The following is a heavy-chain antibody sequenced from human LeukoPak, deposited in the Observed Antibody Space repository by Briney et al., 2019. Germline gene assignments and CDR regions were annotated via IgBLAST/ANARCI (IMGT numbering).Heavy chain of an antibody. Sequence: ASVKVSFKSTGYTFTGYYMHWVRQAPGQGLEWMGWINHNRGGTNYAQKFQGWVTMNRDTSISKADMELSRLRSGDTAGYYCARASEIVVVIGAFDIWGQGTMVSVSS. V-gene: IGHV1-2*04. CDR2: INHNRGGT. CDR3: ARASEIVVVIGAFDI. CDR1: GYTFTGYY. D-gene: IGHD3-22*01. J-gene: IGHJ3*02.